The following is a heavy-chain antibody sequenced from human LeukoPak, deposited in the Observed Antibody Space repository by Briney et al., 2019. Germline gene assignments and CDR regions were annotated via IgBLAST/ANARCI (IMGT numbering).Heavy chain of an antibody. CDR2: IIPIFGTA. Sequence: ASVKVSCKASGGTFSSYAISWVRQAPGQGLEWMGGIIPIFGTAHYAQKFQGRVTITADKSTSTAYMELSSLRSEDTAVYYCARERRDGYNYPWLITSINNFIDYWAREPWSPSPQ. J-gene: IGHJ4*02. V-gene: IGHV1-69*06. CDR1: GGTFSSYA. CDR3: ARERRDGYNYPWLITSINNFIDY. D-gene: IGHD5-24*01.